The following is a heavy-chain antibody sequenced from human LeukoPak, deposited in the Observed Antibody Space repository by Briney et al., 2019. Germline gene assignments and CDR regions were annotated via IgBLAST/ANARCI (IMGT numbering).Heavy chain of an antibody. D-gene: IGHD3-9*01. CDR2: ISYSGST. J-gene: IGHJ4*02. CDR1: GGSISSYY. V-gene: IGHV4-59*08. CDR3: ASRGLRYFGTFDY. Sequence: PSETLSLTCTVSGGSISSYYWTWIRQPPGKGLEWIGYISYSGSTNYNPSLKSRVTTSVDTSKNQFSLKLSSVTAADTAVYYCASRGLRYFGTFDYWGQGTLVTVSS.